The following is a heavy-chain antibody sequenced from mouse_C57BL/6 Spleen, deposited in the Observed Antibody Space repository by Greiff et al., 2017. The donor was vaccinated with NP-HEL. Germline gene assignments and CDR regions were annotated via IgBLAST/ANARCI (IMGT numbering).Heavy chain of an antibody. D-gene: IGHD1-2*01. J-gene: IGHJ3*01. CDR2: ISYDGSN. CDR3: ARGLAY. Sequence: EVQLQQSGPGLVKPSQSLSLTCSVTGYSITSGYYWNWIRQFPGNKLEWMGYISYDGSNNYNPSLKNRISITRDTSKNQFFLKLNSVTTEDTATYYCARGLAYWGQGTLVTVSA. V-gene: IGHV3-6*01. CDR1: GYSITSGYY.